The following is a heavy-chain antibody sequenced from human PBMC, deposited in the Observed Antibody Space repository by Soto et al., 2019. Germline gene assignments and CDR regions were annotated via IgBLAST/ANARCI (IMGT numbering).Heavy chain of an antibody. CDR3: ARARGGYCSGGSCPLVHYYGMDV. CDR2: IIPIFGTA. CDR1: GGTFSSYA. D-gene: IGHD2-15*01. V-gene: IGHV1-69*13. J-gene: IGHJ6*02. Sequence: GASVKVSCKASGGTFSSYAISWVRQAPGQGLEWMGGIIPIFGTANYAQKFQGRVTITADESTSTAYMELSSLRSEDTAVYYCARARGGYCSGGSCPLVHYYGMDVWGQGTTVTVSS.